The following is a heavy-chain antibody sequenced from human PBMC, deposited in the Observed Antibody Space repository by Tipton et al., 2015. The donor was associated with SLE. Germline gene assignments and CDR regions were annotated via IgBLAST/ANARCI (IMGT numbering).Heavy chain of an antibody. Sequence: TLSLTCTVSGGSISSYYWSWIRQPAGKGLEWIGRIYTSGSTNYNPSLKSRVAISVDTSKNQFSLKLSSVTAADTAVYYCASGSWATYYYYGMDVWGQGTTVTVSS. J-gene: IGHJ6*02. CDR3: ASGSWATYYYYGMDV. D-gene: IGHD1-26*01. CDR1: GGSISSYY. CDR2: IYTSGST. V-gene: IGHV4-4*07.